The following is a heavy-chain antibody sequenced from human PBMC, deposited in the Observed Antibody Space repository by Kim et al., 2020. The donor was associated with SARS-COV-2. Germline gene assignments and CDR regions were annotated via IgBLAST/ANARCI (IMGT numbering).Heavy chain of an antibody. CDR1: GYTFTGYY. CDR3: ARDSSSWYQGVYYYYYYGMDV. D-gene: IGHD6-13*01. J-gene: IGHJ6*02. V-gene: IGHV1-2*06. CDR2: INPNSGGT. Sequence: ASVKVSCKASGYTFTGYYMHWVRQAPGQGLEWMGRINPNSGGTNYAQKFQGRVTMTRDTSISTAYMELSRLRSDDTAVYYCARDSSSWYQGVYYYYYYGMDVWGQGTTVTVSS.